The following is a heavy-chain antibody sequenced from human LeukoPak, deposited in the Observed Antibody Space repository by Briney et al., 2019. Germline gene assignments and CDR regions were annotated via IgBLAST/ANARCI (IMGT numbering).Heavy chain of an antibody. J-gene: IGHJ6*04. Sequence: PGRSLRLSCAASGFTFSSYGMHWVRQAPGKGLEWVAVISCDGSNKYYADSVKGRFTISRDNSKNTLYLQMNSLRAEDTAVYYCAKVDLRDCSGGSCYIHYGMDVWGKGTTVTVSS. CDR2: ISCDGSNK. D-gene: IGHD2-15*01. V-gene: IGHV3-30*18. CDR1: GFTFSSYG. CDR3: AKVDLRDCSGGSCYIHYGMDV.